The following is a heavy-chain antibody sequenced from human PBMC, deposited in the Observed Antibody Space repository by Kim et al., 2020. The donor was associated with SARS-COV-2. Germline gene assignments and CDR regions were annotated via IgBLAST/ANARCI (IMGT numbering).Heavy chain of an antibody. V-gene: IGHV1-46*01. J-gene: IGHJ4*01. CDR3: ARVSRSVLAY. D-gene: IGHD3-10*02. Sequence: ASVKVSCKASGYTFSTHYIQWVRQAPGQGLEWMGMINPSGGTTSYAQKFRGRATMTSDTSASTVYMELSSLRSEDTAVYYCARVSRSVLAYWGQGTLVTVSS. CDR1: GYTFSTHY. CDR2: INPSGGTT.